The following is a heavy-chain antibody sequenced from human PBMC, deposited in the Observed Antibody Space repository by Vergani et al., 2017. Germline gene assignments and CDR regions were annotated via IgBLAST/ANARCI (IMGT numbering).Heavy chain of an antibody. CDR1: GYSFTSYW. V-gene: IGHV5-51*01. J-gene: IGHJ4*02. CDR3: ERQNPWGVPAAPFDY. Sequence: EVQLVQSGAEVKKPGESLKISCKGSGYSFTSYWIGWVRQMPGKGLEWMGIIYPGDSDTRYSPSFQGQVTISADKSISTAYLQWSSLKASDTAMYYCERQNPWGVPAAPFDYWGQGTLVTVSS. CDR2: IYPGDSDT. D-gene: IGHD2-2*01.